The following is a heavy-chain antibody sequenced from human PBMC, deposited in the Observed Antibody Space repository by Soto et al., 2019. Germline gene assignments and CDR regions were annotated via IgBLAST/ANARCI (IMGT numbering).Heavy chain of an antibody. J-gene: IGHJ4*01. CDR3: RLSSSGWSGIPYFDY. CDR1: GYSFTTYA. CDR2: INVGNGKT. V-gene: IGHV1-3*01. Sequence: ASVKVSCKASGYSFTTYAMHWVRQAPGQRLEWMGWINVGNGKTKYSQKFQGRVTITRDTSASTAYMELNSLRSDDTAVYYCRLSSSGWSGIPYFDYWGHGSLVTVSS. D-gene: IGHD6-19*01.